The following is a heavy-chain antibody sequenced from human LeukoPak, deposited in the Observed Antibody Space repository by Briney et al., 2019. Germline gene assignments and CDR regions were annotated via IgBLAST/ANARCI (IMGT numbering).Heavy chain of an antibody. Sequence: GASVKVSCKASGYTFTSYDINWVRQATGQGLEWMGWMNPNSGNTGYAQKFQGRVTMTRNTSISTAYMELSSLRSEDTAVYYCARDADVLLWFGELFSLVDWGQGTLVTVSS. J-gene: IGHJ4*02. CDR2: MNPNSGNT. CDR3: ARDADVLLWFGELFSLVD. V-gene: IGHV1-8*01. CDR1: GYTFTSYD. D-gene: IGHD3-10*01.